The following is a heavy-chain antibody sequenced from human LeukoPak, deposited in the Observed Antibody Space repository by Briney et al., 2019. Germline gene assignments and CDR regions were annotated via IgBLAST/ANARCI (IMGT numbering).Heavy chain of an antibody. CDR3: ARDCGGGSCYGPYDAFDI. D-gene: IGHD2-15*01. CDR1: GFTFSSYE. J-gene: IGHJ3*02. Sequence: QPGGSLRLSCAASGFTFSSYEMNWVRQAPGKGLEWVSYISSSGSTIYYADSVKGRFTISRDNAKNSLYLQMNSLRAEDTAVYYCARDCGGGSCYGPYDAFDIWGQGTMVTVFS. CDR2: ISSSGSTI. V-gene: IGHV3-48*03.